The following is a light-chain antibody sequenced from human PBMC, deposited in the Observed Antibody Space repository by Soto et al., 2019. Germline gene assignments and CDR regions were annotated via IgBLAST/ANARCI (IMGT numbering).Light chain of an antibody. CDR3: QQYGSSPRT. CDR2: GAS. V-gene: IGKV3-20*01. Sequence: DSGLTLSPGSRPLSPGERATLSCRASQSVSSSYLAWYQQKPGQAPRLLIYGASSRATGIPDRFSGSGSGTDFTLTISRLEPEDFAVYYCQQYGSSPRTFGQGTKVDIK. CDR1: QSVSSSY. J-gene: IGKJ1*01.